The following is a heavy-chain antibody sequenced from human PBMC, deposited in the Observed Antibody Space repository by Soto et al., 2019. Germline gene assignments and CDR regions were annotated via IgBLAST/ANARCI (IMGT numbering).Heavy chain of an antibody. CDR2: INPSGGYT. CDR1: GYTFTSYY. D-gene: IGHD5-12*01. J-gene: IGHJ4*02. V-gene: IGHV1-46*01. CDR3: ARDAQIGHGYSVYHTY. Sequence: GASVKVSCKASGYTFTSYYMNWVRQAPGQGLEWLGIINPSGGYTTYAPKFQGRVTMTRDTSTSTVYMELNSLRSEDTAVYFCARDAQIGHGYSVYHTYWGQGTLVTVSS.